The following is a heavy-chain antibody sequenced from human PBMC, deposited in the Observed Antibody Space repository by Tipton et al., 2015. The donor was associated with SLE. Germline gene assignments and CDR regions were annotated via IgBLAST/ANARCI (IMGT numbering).Heavy chain of an antibody. Sequence: SLRLSCRASGFIFSNYPMHWVRRAPGRGLEWVAVIAYDGGNAFYADSVKGRFTISRDNSKNTLYLQMNSLRAEDTGVYYCAKAPIAVTTFLDYWGQGTLVTVSS. CDR3: AKAPIAVTTFLDY. CDR1: GFIFSNYP. D-gene: IGHD4-11*01. J-gene: IGHJ4*02. V-gene: IGHV3-30*04. CDR2: IAYDGGNA.